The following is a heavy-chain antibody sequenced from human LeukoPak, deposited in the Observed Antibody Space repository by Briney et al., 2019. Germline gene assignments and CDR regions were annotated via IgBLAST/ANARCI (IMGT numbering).Heavy chain of an antibody. D-gene: IGHD4-17*01. CDR2: ISWNSGSI. Sequence: GGSLRLSCAASGFTLDDYAMHWVRQAPGKGLEWVSGISWNSGSIGYADSVKGRFTISRDNAKNSLYLQMNSLRAEDTALYYCAKDTAGDIATVYGMDVWGQGTTVTVSS. J-gene: IGHJ6*02. CDR1: GFTLDDYA. CDR3: AKDTAGDIATVYGMDV. V-gene: IGHV3-9*01.